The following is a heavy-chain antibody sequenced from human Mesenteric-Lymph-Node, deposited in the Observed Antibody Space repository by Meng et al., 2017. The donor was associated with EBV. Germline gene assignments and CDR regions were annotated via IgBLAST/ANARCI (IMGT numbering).Heavy chain of an antibody. D-gene: IGHD5-18*01. CDR3: SNLPYSY. J-gene: IGHJ4*02. CDR2: NSGSGGTT. Sequence: EVQLLESGGGLVQPGGSLSISCAASGFTFSNFGMNWLRQAPGKGLGWVSGNSGSGGTTYYADAVEGRFSISRDNPGNTLYLQLNSLRAEDTAVYYCSNLPYSYWGQGTLLNVSS. V-gene: IGHV3-23*01. CDR1: GFTFSNFG.